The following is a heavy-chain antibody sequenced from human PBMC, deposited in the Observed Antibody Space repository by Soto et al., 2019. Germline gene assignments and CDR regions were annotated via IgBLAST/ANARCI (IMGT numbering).Heavy chain of an antibody. V-gene: IGHV4-30-4*01. Sequence: SETLSLTCTVSGGSISSGDYYWSWIRQPPGKGLEWIGYIYYSGSTYYNPSLKSRVTISVDTSKNQFSLKLSSVTAADTAVYYCARVSSTWQQLVDVNWFDPWGQGTLVTVSS. CDR2: IYYSGST. CDR1: GGSISSGDYY. D-gene: IGHD6-13*01. J-gene: IGHJ5*02. CDR3: ARVSSTWQQLVDVNWFDP.